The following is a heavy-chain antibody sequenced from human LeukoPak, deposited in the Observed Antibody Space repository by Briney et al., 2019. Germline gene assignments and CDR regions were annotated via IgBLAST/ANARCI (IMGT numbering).Heavy chain of an antibody. J-gene: IGHJ5*02. V-gene: IGHV4-39*01. CDR1: GVSMSSSPYY. D-gene: IGHD2/OR15-2a*01. Sequence: SETLSLTCTVSGVSMSSSPYYWGWIRQPPGKGLEWIGTIYDSGNTNYSPSLRSRLTISVDTSRSQFSLKLSSVTAADTAVYYCARHDCDSSRCSVNWFDPWGQGTLVTVSS. CDR3: ARHDCDSSRCSVNWFDP. CDR2: IYDSGNT.